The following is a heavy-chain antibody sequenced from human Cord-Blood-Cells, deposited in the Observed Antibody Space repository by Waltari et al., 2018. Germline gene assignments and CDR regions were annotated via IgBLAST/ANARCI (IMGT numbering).Heavy chain of an antibody. CDR1: GFTFSCDG. Sequence: QVQLVESGGGVVQPGRSLRLSCAASGFTFSCDGLHWVRQAPGQGLEWVAVISYDGSNKYYADSVKGRFTISRDNSKNTLYLQMNSLRAEDTAVYYCAKEISRARPYFDYWGQGTLVTVSS. D-gene: IGHD6-6*01. CDR2: ISYDGSNK. V-gene: IGHV3-30*18. CDR3: AKEISRARPYFDY. J-gene: IGHJ4*02.